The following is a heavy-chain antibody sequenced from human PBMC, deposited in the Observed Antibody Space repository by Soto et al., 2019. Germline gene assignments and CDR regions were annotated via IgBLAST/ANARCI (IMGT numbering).Heavy chain of an antibody. CDR2: IWYDGSNK. D-gene: IGHD6-19*01. V-gene: IGHV3-33*01. CDR1: GFTFSSYG. CDR3: ARDSIAVAGAFDY. J-gene: IGHJ4*02. Sequence: QVQLVESGGGVVQPGRSLRLSCAASGFTFSSYGMHWVRQAPGKVLEWVAVIWYDGSNKYYADSVKGRFTISRDNSKNTLYLQLNSLRAEDTAVYYCARDSIAVAGAFDYWGQGTLVTVSS.